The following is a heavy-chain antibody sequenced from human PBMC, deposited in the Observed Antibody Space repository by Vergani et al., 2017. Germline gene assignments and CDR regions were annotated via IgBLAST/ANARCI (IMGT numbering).Heavy chain of an antibody. CDR3: ARSGAATDAFNI. CDR2: IIPICVTA. D-gene: IGHD1-26*01. CDR1: GGTFSSYA. V-gene: IGHV1-69*06. Sequence: QVQLVQSGAEVKKPGSSVKVSCKASGGTFSSYAISWVRPAAGQGLEWMGGIIPICVTAHYAQNFQGRVTMTAAKSTSTAYMELSSLRSEDTAVYYCARSGAATDAFNIWGQGTMVTVSS. J-gene: IGHJ3*02.